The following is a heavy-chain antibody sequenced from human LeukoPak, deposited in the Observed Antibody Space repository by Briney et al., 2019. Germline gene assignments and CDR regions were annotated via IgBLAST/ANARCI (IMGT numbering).Heavy chain of an antibody. CDR1: GYTFTNYD. V-gene: IGHV1-8*01. CDR3: ARGEYGDYAWGETVPGDY. J-gene: IGHJ4*02. Sequence: ASVKVSCKASGYTFTNYDINWVRQATGQGLEWMGWMNPNSGNTGYAQKFQGRVTMTRNTSISTAYMELSSLRSEDTAVYDCARGEYGDYAWGETVPGDYWGQGTLVTVSS. D-gene: IGHD4-17*01. CDR2: MNPNSGNT.